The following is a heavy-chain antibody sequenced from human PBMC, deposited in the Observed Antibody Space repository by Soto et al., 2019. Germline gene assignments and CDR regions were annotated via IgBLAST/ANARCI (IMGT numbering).Heavy chain of an antibody. D-gene: IGHD5-18*01. CDR1: GYTFTSYG. CDR2: SSAYNGNT. CDR3: ASNVDTDYYYYYGMDV. V-gene: IGHV1-18*01. J-gene: IGHJ6*02. Sequence: QVQLVQSGAEVKKPGASVKVSCKASGYTFTSYGISWVRQAPGQGLEWMGWSSAYNGNTNYAQKLQGRVTMTTDTSTSTAYMELRSLRSDDTAVYYSASNVDTDYYYYYGMDVWGQGTTVTVSS.